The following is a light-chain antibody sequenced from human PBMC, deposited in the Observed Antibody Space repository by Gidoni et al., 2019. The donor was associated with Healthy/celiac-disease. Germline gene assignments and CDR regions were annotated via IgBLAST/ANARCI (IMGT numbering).Light chain of an antibody. J-gene: IGKJ1*01. CDR3: QQYYSTGQT. V-gene: IGKV4-1*01. Sequence: DIVMTQSPDSLAVSLGERATINCKSSQSVLYSSNNKNYLAWYQQKPGQPPKLLIYWASTRESGVPDRFSGSGSGTDFTLTISSLRAEDVAVYYCQQYYSTGQTFGQGTKVEIK. CDR1: QSVLYSSNNKNY. CDR2: WAS.